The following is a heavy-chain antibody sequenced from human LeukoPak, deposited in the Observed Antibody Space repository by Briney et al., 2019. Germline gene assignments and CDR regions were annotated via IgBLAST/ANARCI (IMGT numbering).Heavy chain of an antibody. Sequence: PSETLSLTCTVSGGSLNDYYWSWLRQPPGKGLEWIGYVFYSGNTSYNPSLTSRVTISPISGDTSKNQFSLELSSVTAADTAVYYCARASLGYCSRTSCYGGYYFDYWGQGTLVTVSS. D-gene: IGHD2-2*01. J-gene: IGHJ4*02. CDR3: ARASLGYCSRTSCYGGYYFDY. CDR1: GGSLNDYY. V-gene: IGHV4-59*01. CDR2: VFYSGNT.